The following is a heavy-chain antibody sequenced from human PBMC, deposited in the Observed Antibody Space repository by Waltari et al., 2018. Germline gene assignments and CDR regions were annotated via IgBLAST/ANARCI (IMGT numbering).Heavy chain of an antibody. D-gene: IGHD7-27*01. V-gene: IGHV4-59*03. CDR3: ARHAGASFDT. CDR1: GGSISSHY. CDR2: VHFTGNT. J-gene: IGHJ4*02. Sequence: QVHLQESGPRLVKPSETLSLTCTVSGGSISSHYWSWIRQAPGKELEWIGYVHFTGNTTDNPSLNGRVAMSLDTSKTQFSLNLISVTSADTAVYYCARHAGASFDTWGQGTLVTVSS.